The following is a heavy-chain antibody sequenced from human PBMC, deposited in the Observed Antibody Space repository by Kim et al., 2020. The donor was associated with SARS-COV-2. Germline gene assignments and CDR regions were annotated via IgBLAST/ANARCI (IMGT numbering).Heavy chain of an antibody. D-gene: IGHD3-3*01. J-gene: IGHJ5*02. CDR2: INHSGST. CDR3: ARGGRGITIFGVVIQKQTNWFDP. CDR1: GGSFSGYY. V-gene: IGHV4-34*01. Sequence: SETLSLTCAVYGGSFSGYYWSWIRQPPGKGLEWIGEINHSGSTNYNPSLKSRVTISVDTSKNQFSLKLSSVTAADTAVYYCARGGRGITIFGVVIQKQTNWFDPWGQGTLVTVSS.